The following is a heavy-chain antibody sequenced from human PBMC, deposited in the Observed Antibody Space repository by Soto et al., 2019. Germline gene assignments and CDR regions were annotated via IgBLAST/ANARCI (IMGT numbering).Heavy chain of an antibody. V-gene: IGHV3-30-3*01. CDR1: GFTFTSYA. CDR2: ISYDGSNK. CDR3: VRGDSTSAGD. J-gene: IGHJ4*02. Sequence: QVQLVESGGAVVQPGRSLRLSCAASGFTFTSYAMHWVRQAPGKGLEWVAHISYDGSNKHYADSLKGRFTISRDNSKNTLFLQMDSLRADDTAVYYCVRGDSTSAGDWGQGTLVTVSS. D-gene: IGHD6-6*01.